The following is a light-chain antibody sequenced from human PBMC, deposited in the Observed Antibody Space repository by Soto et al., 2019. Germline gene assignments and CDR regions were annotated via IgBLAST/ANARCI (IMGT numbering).Light chain of an antibody. V-gene: IGLV1-40*01. CDR3: QSHDSSLSGSV. Sequence: SVLTQPPSVSGAPGQRVTISCTGSSSNIGAGYDVHWYQQLPGTAPKLLIYANSNRPSGVPDRFSGSKSGTSASLAISGLQAEDEADYYCQSHDSSLSGSVFGTGTKLTVL. CDR2: ANS. J-gene: IGLJ1*01. CDR1: SSNIGAGYD.